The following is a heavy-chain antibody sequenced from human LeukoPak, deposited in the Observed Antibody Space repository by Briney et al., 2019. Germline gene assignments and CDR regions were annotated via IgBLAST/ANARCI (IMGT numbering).Heavy chain of an antibody. Sequence: PGGSLRLSCAASGFTFSSYAMSWVRQAPGKGLEWVSAIGGSGVSIYYADSAKGRFTISRDNSKNTLYLQMNSLRGEDTAVYHCAKDRMVTTGLGALDIWGPGTMVTVSS. CDR1: GFTFSSYA. J-gene: IGHJ3*02. CDR2: IGGSGVSI. D-gene: IGHD4-17*01. CDR3: AKDRMVTTGLGALDI. V-gene: IGHV3-23*01.